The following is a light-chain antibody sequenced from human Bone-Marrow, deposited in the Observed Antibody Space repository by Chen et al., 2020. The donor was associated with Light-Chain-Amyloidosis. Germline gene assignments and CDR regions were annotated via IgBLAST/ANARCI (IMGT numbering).Light chain of an antibody. CDR3: QQYYTTPWT. V-gene: IGKV1-NL1*01. J-gene: IGKJ1*01. CDR1: QVINNP. CDR2: AAS. Sequence: DIQMTQSPSSLSASVGDRVTITCRASQVINNPVAWYQQKPGKAPKLLLYAASRLQSGVPSRFSGSESGTEYTLTISSLQPEDFATYYCQQYYTTPWTFGQGTKVEIK.